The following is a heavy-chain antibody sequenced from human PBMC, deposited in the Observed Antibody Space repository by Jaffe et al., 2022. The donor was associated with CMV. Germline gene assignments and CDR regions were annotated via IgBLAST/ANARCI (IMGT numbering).Heavy chain of an antibody. CDR1: GITFKISW. V-gene: IGHV3-15*01. D-gene: IGHD3-10*01. CDR3: TTVGYYGPGSFRGYFDC. J-gene: IGHJ4*02. CDR2: IKSMSDTGTT. Sequence: EVQLVESGGGMVEPGGSLRLSCTVSGITFKISWMSWVRQAPGKGLEWVGRIKSMSDTGTTDYAAPVEGRFSISRDDSKNTLYLQMNSLKMEDTAVYYCTTVGYYGPGSFRGYFDCWGQGTLVTVSP.